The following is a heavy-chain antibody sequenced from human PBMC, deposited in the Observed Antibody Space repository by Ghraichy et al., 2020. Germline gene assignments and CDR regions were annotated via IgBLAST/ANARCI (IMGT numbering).Heavy chain of an antibody. J-gene: IGHJ6*01. D-gene: IGHD3-10*01. V-gene: IGHV4-34*01. Sequence: SETLSLTCAVYSGSLSDDYWSWIRQPPGMGLEWIGEINHSGNTNYNPSLKSRVTISVDSFKNQFSLSLSAVTAADTGVYYCARGGRFFARPRMDVWGQGTTVTVSS. CDR3: ARGGRFFARPRMDV. CDR1: SGSLSDDY. CDR2: INHSGNT.